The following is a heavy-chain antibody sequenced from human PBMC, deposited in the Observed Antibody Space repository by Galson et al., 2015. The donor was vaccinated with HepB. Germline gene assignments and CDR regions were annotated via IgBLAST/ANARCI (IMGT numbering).Heavy chain of an antibody. Sequence: SLRLSCAASGFTFSDYYMSWIRQAPGKGLEWVSYISSSSSYTNYADSVKGRSTISRDNAKNSLYLQMNSLRAEDTAVYYCARSAYGSGSYYPLNLDYWGQGTLVTVSS. CDR2: ISSSSSYT. J-gene: IGHJ4*02. CDR3: ARSAYGSGSYYPLNLDY. D-gene: IGHD3-10*01. V-gene: IGHV3-11*06. CDR1: GFTFSDYY.